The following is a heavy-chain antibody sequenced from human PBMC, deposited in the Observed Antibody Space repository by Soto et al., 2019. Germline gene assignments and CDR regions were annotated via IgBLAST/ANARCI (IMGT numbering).Heavy chain of an antibody. V-gene: IGHV1-3*01. D-gene: IGHD5-12*01. Sequence: GASVKVSCKASAYTFTSYGITWVRQAPGQGLEWMGWINAGNGNTKYSQKFQGRVTITRDTSASTAYMELSSLRSEDTAVYYCARDPDLRDGYNYAFVYWGQGTLVTVSS. CDR2: INAGNGNT. J-gene: IGHJ4*02. CDR3: ARDPDLRDGYNYAFVY. CDR1: AYTFTSYG.